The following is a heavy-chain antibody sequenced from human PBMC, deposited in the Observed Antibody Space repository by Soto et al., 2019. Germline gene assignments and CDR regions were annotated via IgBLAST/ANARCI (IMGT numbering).Heavy chain of an antibody. Sequence: ASVKVSCKASGYTFTGYYMHWVRQAPGQGLDWMGWINPNSGGTNYAQKFQGWVTMTRDTSISTAYMELSRLRSDDTAVYYCARGQTGYSSSWYFFPSGYYYGMDVWGQGTTVTVSS. V-gene: IGHV1-2*04. CDR2: INPNSGGT. CDR3: ARGQTGYSSSWYFFPSGYYYGMDV. J-gene: IGHJ6*02. D-gene: IGHD6-13*01. CDR1: GYTFTGYY.